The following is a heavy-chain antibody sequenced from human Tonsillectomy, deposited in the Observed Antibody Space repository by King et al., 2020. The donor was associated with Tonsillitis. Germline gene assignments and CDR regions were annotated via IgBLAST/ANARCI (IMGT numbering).Heavy chain of an antibody. J-gene: IGHJ4*02. D-gene: IGHD3-22*01. Sequence: VQLVESGAEVKKPGASVKVSCKASGYTFTSYDINWVRQATGQGLEWMGWMNPNSGNTGYAQKFQGRVTMTRNTSISTAYMELSSPRSEDTAVYYCARVSDSSGYYYFDYWGQGTLVTVSS. V-gene: IGHV1-8*01. CDR1: GYTFTSYD. CDR2: MNPNSGNT. CDR3: ARVSDSSGYYYFDY.